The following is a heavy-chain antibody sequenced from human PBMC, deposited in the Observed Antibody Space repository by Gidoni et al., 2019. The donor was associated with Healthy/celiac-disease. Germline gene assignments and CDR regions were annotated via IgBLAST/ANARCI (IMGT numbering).Heavy chain of an antibody. V-gene: IGHV3-15*01. J-gene: IGHJ4*02. Sequence: EVQLVESGGGLVKPGGSLRLSCAASGFTFSNAWMSWVRQAPGKGLEWVGRIKSKTDGGTTDYAAPVKGRFTISRDDSKNTLYLQMNSLKTEDTAVYYCTTRLPSRLVLDDYWGQGTLVTVSS. CDR2: IKSKTDGGTT. CDR1: GFTFSNAW. CDR3: TTRLPSRLVLDDY. D-gene: IGHD6-19*01.